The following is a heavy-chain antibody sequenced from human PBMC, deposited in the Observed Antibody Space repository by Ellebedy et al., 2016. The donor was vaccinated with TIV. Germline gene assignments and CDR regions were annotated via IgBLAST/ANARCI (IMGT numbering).Heavy chain of an antibody. D-gene: IGHD1-1*01. CDR3: AKDLRTEASDFHY. CDR2: IWYDGSNK. Sequence: GESLKISXAASGFTFSSYGMHWVRQAPGKGLEWVAVIWYDGSNKYYADSVKGRLTISRDNSKNTLYLQMNSLGAEDTAVYYCAKDLRTEASDFHYWGQGTLVTVSS. V-gene: IGHV3-30*02. CDR1: GFTFSSYG. J-gene: IGHJ4*02.